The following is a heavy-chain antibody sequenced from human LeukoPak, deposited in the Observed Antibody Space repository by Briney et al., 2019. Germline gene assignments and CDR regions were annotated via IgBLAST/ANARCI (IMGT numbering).Heavy chain of an antibody. CDR3: ARRGGGGYQPLTDYYYYMDV. D-gene: IGHD2-2*01. CDR1: GYSFTSYW. CDR2: IYPGDSDT. Sequence: GESLKISCKGSGYSFTSYWIGWVRQMPGKGLEWMGIIYPGDSDTRYSPSFQGQVTISADKSISTAYLQWSSLKASDTAMYYCARRGGGGYQPLTDYYYYMDVWGKGTTVTVSS. J-gene: IGHJ6*03. V-gene: IGHV5-51*01.